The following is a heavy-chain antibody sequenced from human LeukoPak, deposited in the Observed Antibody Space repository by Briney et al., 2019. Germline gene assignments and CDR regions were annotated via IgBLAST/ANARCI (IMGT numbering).Heavy chain of an antibody. CDR3: AREVSYYYYMDV. Sequence: GGSLRLSCAASGFTFSSYWMHWVRQAPGKGLVWVSRINSDGSSTSYADSVKGRFTISRDNAKNTLYLQMNSLGAEDTAVYYWAREVSYYYYMDVWGKGTTVTVSS. J-gene: IGHJ6*03. CDR2: INSDGSST. V-gene: IGHV3-74*01. D-gene: IGHD4-23*01. CDR1: GFTFSSYW.